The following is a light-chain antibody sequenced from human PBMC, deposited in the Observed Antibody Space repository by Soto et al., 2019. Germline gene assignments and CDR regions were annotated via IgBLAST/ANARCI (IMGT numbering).Light chain of an antibody. V-gene: IGLV2-23*02. CDR2: EVI. J-gene: IGLJ1*01. CDR1: SSDVGTFNL. Sequence: QSALTQVASVSGSPGQSITISCTGTSSDVGTFNLVSWYQQHPGKAPRLMIYEVIKRPSGVSNRFSGSKSGNTASLTISGLQAEDEADSYCCSDGGSSVYVFGTGTKVTVL. CDR3: CSDGGSSVYV.